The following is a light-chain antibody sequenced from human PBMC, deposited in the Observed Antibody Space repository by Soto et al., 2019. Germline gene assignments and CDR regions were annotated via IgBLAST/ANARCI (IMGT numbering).Light chain of an antibody. CDR1: SSDVGAYNY. CDR2: DVS. Sequence: QSALTQPASVSGSPGQSITISCTGTSSDVGAYNYVSWYQQHPGKAHKLMICDVSNRPSGVSNRFSGSKSGNTASLTISGLQAEDEADYYCSSYTSSSTLVFGTGTKLTVL. J-gene: IGLJ1*01. V-gene: IGLV2-14*01. CDR3: SSYTSSSTLV.